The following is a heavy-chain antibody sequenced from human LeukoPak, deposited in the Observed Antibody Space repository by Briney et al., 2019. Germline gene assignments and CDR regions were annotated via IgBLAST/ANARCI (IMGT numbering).Heavy chain of an antibody. J-gene: IGHJ4*02. CDR1: GGTFSSYA. D-gene: IGHD2-8*01. V-gene: IGHV1-69*04. CDR2: IIPILGIA. CDR3: ARELGYCTNGVCYFDY. Sequence: ASVKVSCKASGGTFSSYAISWVRQAPGQGLEWMGRIIPILGIANYAQKFQGRVTITADKSTSTAYMELSSLRSEDTAVYYCARELGYCTNGVCYFDYWGQGTLVTASS.